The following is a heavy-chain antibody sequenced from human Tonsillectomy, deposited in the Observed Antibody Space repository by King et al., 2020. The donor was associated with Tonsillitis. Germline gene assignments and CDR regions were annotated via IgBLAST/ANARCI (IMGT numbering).Heavy chain of an antibody. CDR2: IYYSGST. J-gene: IGHJ4*02. Sequence: QLQESGPGLVKPSETLSLTCTVSGGSISSYYWSWIRQPPGKGLEWIGYIYYSGSTNYNPSLKSRVTISVDTSKNQFSLKLSSMTAADTAVYYCAREIDYGDPMPGYWGQGTLVTVSS. D-gene: IGHD4-17*01. V-gene: IGHV4-59*01. CDR3: AREIDYGDPMPGY. CDR1: GGSISSYY.